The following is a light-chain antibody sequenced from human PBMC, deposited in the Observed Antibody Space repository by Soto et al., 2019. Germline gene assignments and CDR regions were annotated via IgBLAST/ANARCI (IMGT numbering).Light chain of an antibody. J-gene: IGLJ1*01. CDR1: SSNIGAGSD. V-gene: IGLV1-40*01. CDR2: GNT. CDR3: QSSDSSLNRV. Sequence: QSVLTQPPSVSGAPGQGVSISCTGSSSNIGAGSDVHWYQQLPGTAPKLLIYGNTNRPSGVPDRFSGSKSGTSASLAISGLQPEDEADYYSQSSDSSLNRVFGTGTKVTVL.